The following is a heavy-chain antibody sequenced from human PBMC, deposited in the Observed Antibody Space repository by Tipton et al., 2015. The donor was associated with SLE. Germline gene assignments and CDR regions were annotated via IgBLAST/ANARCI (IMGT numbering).Heavy chain of an antibody. CDR3: ARGGEYSSSYNWFDP. CDR1: GFTFSNYA. CDR2: IIPILGKP. V-gene: IGHV1-69*01. J-gene: IGHJ5*02. Sequence: QLVQSGAEVKKPGSSVKVSCKTSGFTFSNYAISWVRQAPGQGLEWMGGIIPILGKPYYSLRFQGRVTISADESTSTVYMEVSGLRFEDTAVYYCARGGEYSSSYNWFDPWGQGTLVTVSS. D-gene: IGHD6-6*01.